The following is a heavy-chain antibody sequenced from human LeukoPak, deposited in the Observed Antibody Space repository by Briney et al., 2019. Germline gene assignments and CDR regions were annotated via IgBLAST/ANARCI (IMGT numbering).Heavy chain of an antibody. CDR3: AREGDNGVDVNWFDP. CDR2: SNPKSGGV. D-gene: IGHD2-8*01. J-gene: IGHJ5*02. CDR1: AYTFSYYY. V-gene: IGHV1-2*02. Sequence: ASVTVSCKASAYTFSYYYIHWVRQAPGQGLEWMGWSNPKSGGVHYVEKFQDRVTMITDTSIGTAYLELSSLNFDDTAVYYCAREGDNGVDVNWFDPWGQGTLVTVSS.